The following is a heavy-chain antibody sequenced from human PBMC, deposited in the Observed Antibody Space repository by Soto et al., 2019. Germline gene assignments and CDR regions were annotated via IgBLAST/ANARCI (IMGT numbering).Heavy chain of an antibody. CDR2: ITDGGSSK. Sequence: GGSLRLSCAASGFTFSSYVMSWVRQAPGKGLEWVAVITDGGSSKYYADSVKGRFTISRDNSKNTLYLQMNSLRAEDTAVYYCAKDFWSGYPDPYYYYGMDVWGQGTTVTVSS. J-gene: IGHJ6*02. V-gene: IGHV3-30*18. CDR1: GFTFSSYV. CDR3: AKDFWSGYPDPYYYYGMDV. D-gene: IGHD3-3*01.